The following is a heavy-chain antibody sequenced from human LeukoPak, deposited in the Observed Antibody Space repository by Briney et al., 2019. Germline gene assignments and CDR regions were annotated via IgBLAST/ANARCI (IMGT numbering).Heavy chain of an antibody. Sequence: VESREISCQGSGYSFTSYWIGWVRQMPGKGLEWMGIIYPGDSDTRYSPSFQGQVTISADKSISTAYLQWSSLKASDTAMYYCARGGDYVWGSYRYTRYFDYWGRGIFVAVTS. CDR3: ARGGDYVWGSYRYTRYFDY. V-gene: IGHV5-51*01. D-gene: IGHD3-16*02. CDR2: IYPGDSDT. J-gene: IGHJ4*02. CDR1: GYSFTSYW.